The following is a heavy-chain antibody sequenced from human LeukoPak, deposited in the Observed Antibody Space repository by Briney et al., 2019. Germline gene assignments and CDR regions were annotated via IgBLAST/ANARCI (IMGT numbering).Heavy chain of an antibody. V-gene: IGHV4-4*02. Sequence: SGTLSLTCAVSGGPISSSNWWSWVRQPPGKGLEWIGEIYHSGSTNYNPSLKSRVTISVDKSKNQFSLKLSSVTAADTAVYYCARVVYSSGWPFDYWGQGTLVTVSS. J-gene: IGHJ4*02. CDR2: IYHSGST. D-gene: IGHD6-19*01. CDR1: GGPISSSNW. CDR3: ARVVYSSGWPFDY.